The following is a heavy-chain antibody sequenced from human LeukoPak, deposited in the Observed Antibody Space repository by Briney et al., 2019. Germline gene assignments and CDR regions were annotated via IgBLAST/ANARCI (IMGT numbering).Heavy chain of an antibody. CDR1: GGSLSSSSYY. V-gene: IGHV4-39*01. CDR3: ARYYYYDSSGYHYHLDY. J-gene: IGHJ4*02. CDR2: IYYSGST. Sequence: PSETLSLTCTVSGGSLSSSSYYWGWIRQPPGKGLEWIGSIYYSGSTYYNPSLKSRVTISVDTSKNQFSLKLSSVTAADTAVYYCARYYYYDSSGYHYHLDYWGQGTLVTVSS. D-gene: IGHD3-22*01.